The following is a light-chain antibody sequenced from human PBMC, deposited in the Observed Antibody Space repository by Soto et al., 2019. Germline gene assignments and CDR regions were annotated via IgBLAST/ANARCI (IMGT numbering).Light chain of an antibody. V-gene: IGLV2-14*01. CDR3: SSYTSSSTQV. CDR1: SSDFGGYNY. Sequence: QSVLTQPASVSGSPGQSITISCAGTSSDFGGYNYVSWYQQHPGKAPKLMIYEVSNRPSGVSNRFSGSKSGNTASLTISGLQAEDDADYYCSSYTSSSTQVFGTGTKVTLL. J-gene: IGLJ1*01. CDR2: EVS.